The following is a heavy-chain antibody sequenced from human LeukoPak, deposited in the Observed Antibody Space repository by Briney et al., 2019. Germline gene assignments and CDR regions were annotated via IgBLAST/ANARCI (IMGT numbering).Heavy chain of an antibody. CDR2: TYYRSKWYN. CDR3: AAEEGSDYDPRFDP. V-gene: IGHV6-1*01. CDR1: GDSVSINSAA. J-gene: IGHJ5*02. D-gene: IGHD3-3*01. Sequence: SQTLSLTCAISGDSVSINSAAWNWVRQSPSRGLEWLGSTYYRSKWYNDYAVSVKSRITINPDTSKNQFSLQLNSVTPKDTAVYYCAAEEGSDYDPRFDPWGQGTLVTVSS.